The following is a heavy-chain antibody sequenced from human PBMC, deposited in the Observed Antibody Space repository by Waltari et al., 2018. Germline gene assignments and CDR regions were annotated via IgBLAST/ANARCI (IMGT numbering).Heavy chain of an antibody. CDR2: FNGGESNT. Sequence: EAHLLESGGGLVQPGGSLRLSCAASGFTLGTYAMGWVRQAPGKGLPWVSGFNGGESNTFYADSGKSRFSISRDNSKNTLYLQMNSLRAEDTALYYCVTGSSGWANFDSWGQGTLVSVSS. J-gene: IGHJ4*02. CDR3: VTGSSGWANFDS. CDR1: GFTLGTYA. D-gene: IGHD6-19*01. V-gene: IGHV3-23*01.